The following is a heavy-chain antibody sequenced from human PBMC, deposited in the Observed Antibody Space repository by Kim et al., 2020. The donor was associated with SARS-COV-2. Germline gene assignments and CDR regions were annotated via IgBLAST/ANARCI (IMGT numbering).Heavy chain of an antibody. CDR2: IYSGGDT. D-gene: IGHD4-4*01. CDR3: ARARGYSIYKTYYFDF. V-gene: IGHV3-53*01. J-gene: IGHJ4*02. Sequence: GGSLRLSCAASAFSVSANYMTWVRQAPGKGLEWVSVIYSGGDTYYADSVEGRFTISRDDSKNTLFLQMNSLRAEDTAVYYCARARGYSIYKTYYFDFWGRGTLVIVSS. CDR1: AFSVSANY.